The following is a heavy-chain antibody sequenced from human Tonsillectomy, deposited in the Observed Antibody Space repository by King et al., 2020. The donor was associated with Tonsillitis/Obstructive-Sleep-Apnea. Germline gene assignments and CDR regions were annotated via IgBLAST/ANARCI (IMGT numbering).Heavy chain of an antibody. CDR3: ARIEYSSSLDAFDI. J-gene: IGHJ3*02. CDR2: ISSSSRYI. V-gene: IGHV3-21*01. D-gene: IGHD6-6*01. CDR1: GFTFSSYS. Sequence: VQLVESGGGLVKPGGSLRLSCAASGFTFSSYSMNWVRQAPGKGLEWVSSISSSSRYIYYADSVKGRFTTSRENAKNSLYLQMNSRRAEDTAVYYCARIEYSSSLDAFDIWGQGTMVTVSS.